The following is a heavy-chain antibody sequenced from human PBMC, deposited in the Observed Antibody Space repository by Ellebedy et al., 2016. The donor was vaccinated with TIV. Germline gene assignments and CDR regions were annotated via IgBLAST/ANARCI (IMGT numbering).Heavy chain of an antibody. CDR2: IYSSGST. J-gene: IGHJ4*02. Sequence: SETLSLXCTVSGGSIDNFYWIWIRQTPGKGLELIGNIYSSGSTNYNPSLESRLTISVDTSTSLFSLKLRSVTAADTAVYYCARWPTTMVRGVIKDYWGQGTLVTVSS. CDR3: ARWPTTMVRGVIKDY. D-gene: IGHD3-10*01. CDR1: GGSIDNFY. V-gene: IGHV4-59*01.